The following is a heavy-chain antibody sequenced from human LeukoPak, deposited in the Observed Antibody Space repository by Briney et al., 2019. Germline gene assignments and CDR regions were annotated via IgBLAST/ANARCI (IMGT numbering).Heavy chain of an antibody. CDR2: ISSSSSTI. CDR1: GFTFSNYW. Sequence: GGSLRLSCTASGFTFSNYWMNWVRQAPGKGLEWVSYISSSSSTIYYADSVKGRFTISRDNAKNSLYLQMNSLRAEDTAVYYCARDRMGADYWGQGTLVTVSS. J-gene: IGHJ4*02. CDR3: ARDRMGADY. V-gene: IGHV3-48*01. D-gene: IGHD1-26*01.